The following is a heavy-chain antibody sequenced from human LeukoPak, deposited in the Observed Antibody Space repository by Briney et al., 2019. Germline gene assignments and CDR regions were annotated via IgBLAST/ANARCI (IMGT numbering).Heavy chain of an antibody. CDR2: IYSSGST. D-gene: IGHD6-19*01. CDR3: ARERYNTGWYSDY. CDR1: GGSISGYY. J-gene: IGHJ4*02. Sequence: SETLSLTCAVYGGSISGYYWSWIRQPAGKGLEWIGRIYSSGSTNYNPSLKSRVTMSVDTSKKQFSLKLSSVTAADTAVYFCARERYNTGWYSDYWGQGTLVTVSS. V-gene: IGHV4-4*07.